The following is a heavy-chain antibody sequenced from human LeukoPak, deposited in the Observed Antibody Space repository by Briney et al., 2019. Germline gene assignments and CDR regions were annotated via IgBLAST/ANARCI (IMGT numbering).Heavy chain of an antibody. CDR1: GYTFTSYD. Sequence: ASVKVSCKASGYTFTSYDFSWVRQAPGQGLEWMGWMNPNSGNTGYAQKFQGRVTITRNTSISTAYMELSSLRSEDTAVYYCARYSSSFWFDPWGQGTLVTVSS. CDR3: ARYSSSFWFDP. J-gene: IGHJ5*02. CDR2: MNPNSGNT. V-gene: IGHV1-8*03. D-gene: IGHD6-13*01.